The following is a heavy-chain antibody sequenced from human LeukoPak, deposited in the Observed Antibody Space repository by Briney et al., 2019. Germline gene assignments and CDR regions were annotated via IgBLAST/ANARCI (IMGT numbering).Heavy chain of an antibody. D-gene: IGHD1-26*01. J-gene: IGHJ4*02. CDR1: GFTLSSYA. CDR2: ISYDGSNE. V-gene: IGHV3-30*01. CDR3: TRGRGSYSLDY. Sequence: GGSLRLSCAASGFTLSSYAMHWVRQAPGKGLEWGAIISYDGSNEHYADSVKGRFTISRDNSKNTLYLQMNSLRAEDTAISYCTRGRGSYSLDYWGRGTLVTVSS.